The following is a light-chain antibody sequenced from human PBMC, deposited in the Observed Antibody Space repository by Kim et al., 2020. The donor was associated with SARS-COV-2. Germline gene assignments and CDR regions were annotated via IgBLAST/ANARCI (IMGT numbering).Light chain of an antibody. V-gene: IGKV3-20*01. Sequence: EIVLTQSPGTLSLSPGERATLSCRTSETISSDYVAWYRNKPGQPPRLLIYGASTRATGIPERFSGSGSGTDFTLTISRLEPEDFAVYYCQQYDPCFPCTFGQGTKLEI. CDR3: QQYDPCFPCT. CDR1: ETISSDY. CDR2: GAS. J-gene: IGKJ2*02.